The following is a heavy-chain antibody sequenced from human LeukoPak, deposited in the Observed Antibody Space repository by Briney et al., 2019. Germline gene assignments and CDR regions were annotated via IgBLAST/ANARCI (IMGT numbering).Heavy chain of an antibody. V-gene: IGHV3-33*01. CDR1: GFTFSSYG. CDR2: IRYDGSNK. CDR3: ARVGVITMVRGVYYYYYGMDV. J-gene: IGHJ6*02. Sequence: GGSLRLSCAASGFTFSSYGMHWVRPATGKGLEWAAVIRYDGSNKYYADSVKCRFTISRDNSKNTLYLQMNSLRAEDTAVYYCARVGVITMVRGVYYYYYGMDVWGQGTTVTVSS. D-gene: IGHD3-10*01.